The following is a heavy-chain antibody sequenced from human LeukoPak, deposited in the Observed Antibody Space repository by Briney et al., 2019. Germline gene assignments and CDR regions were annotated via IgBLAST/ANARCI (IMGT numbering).Heavy chain of an antibody. J-gene: IGHJ6*02. CDR3: ARDYYGSGSYLLIYYYGMDV. CDR2: INPSGGST. Sequence: ASVKVSCKASGYTFTSYYMHWVRQAPGQGLEWMGIINPSGGSTSYAQKLQGRVTMTTDTSTSTAYMELRSLRSDDTAVYYCARDYYGSGSYLLIYYYGMDVWGQGTTVTVSS. D-gene: IGHD3-10*01. V-gene: IGHV1-46*01. CDR1: GYTFTSYY.